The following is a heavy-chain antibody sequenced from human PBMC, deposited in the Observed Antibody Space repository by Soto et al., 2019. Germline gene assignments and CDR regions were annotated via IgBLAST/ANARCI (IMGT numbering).Heavy chain of an antibody. Sequence: EVQLVESGGGLVQPGGSLRLSCAASGFTFSSYWMSWVRQAPGKGLEWVANIKQDGSEKYYVDSVKGRFTISRDNAKNSLYLQMNSLRAEDTGVYYCSKGQKLFDYWGQGTLVTVSS. V-gene: IGHV3-7*01. CDR1: GFTFSSYW. CDR2: IKQDGSEK. J-gene: IGHJ4*02. CDR3: SKGQKLFDY. D-gene: IGHD3-10*01.